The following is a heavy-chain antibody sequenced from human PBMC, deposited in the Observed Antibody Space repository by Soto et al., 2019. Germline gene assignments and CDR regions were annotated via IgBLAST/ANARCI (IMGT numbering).Heavy chain of an antibody. Sequence: SETLSLTCAFYGGSFSGYYWSLIRQPPGKGLEWIGEINHSGSTNYNPSLKSRVTISVDTSKNQFSLKLSSVTAADTAVYYCATGSLSTGIAVAGSATDYWGQGTLVTVSS. CDR2: INHSGST. D-gene: IGHD6-19*01. CDR3: ATGSLSTGIAVAGSATDY. V-gene: IGHV4-34*01. J-gene: IGHJ4*02. CDR1: GGSFSGYY.